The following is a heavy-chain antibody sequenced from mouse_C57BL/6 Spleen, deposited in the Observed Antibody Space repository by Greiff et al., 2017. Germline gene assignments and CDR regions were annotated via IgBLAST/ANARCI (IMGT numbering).Heavy chain of an antibody. CDR2: IDPSDSAT. D-gene: IGHD2-4*01. Sequence: VQLQQPGAELVRPGSSVKLSCKASGYTFTSYWMHWVKQRPIQGLEWIGNIDPSDSATHYNPKFKDKATLPVDKSSSTAYMQLSSLTSEDSAVYDCARPYDYDGAWFAYWGQGTLVTVSA. J-gene: IGHJ3*01. V-gene: IGHV1-52*01. CDR3: ARPYDYDGAWFAY. CDR1: GYTFTSYW.